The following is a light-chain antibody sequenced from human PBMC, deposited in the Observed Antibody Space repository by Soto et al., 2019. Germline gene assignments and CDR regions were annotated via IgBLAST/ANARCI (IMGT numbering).Light chain of an antibody. V-gene: IGKV3-11*01. CDR3: QQYNNWPRT. CDR2: DAS. J-gene: IGKJ5*01. CDR1: QSVSSY. Sequence: DIVLTQSPVTLSLSPVERATLSCMASQSVSSYLSWYQQKPCQAPRLLIYDASNRATGIPARFSGSGSGTDFTLTINSLQSEDFAVYYRQQYNNWPRTFGQGTRLENK.